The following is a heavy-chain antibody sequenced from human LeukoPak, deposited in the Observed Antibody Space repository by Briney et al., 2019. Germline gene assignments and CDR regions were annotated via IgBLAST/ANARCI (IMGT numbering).Heavy chain of an antibody. Sequence: SETLSLTCTVSGGSISSYYWSWIRQPAGKGLEWIGRIYTSGSTNYNPSLKSRVTMSVDTSKNQLSLKVSSVTAADTAVYYCARVFDSGSQAYFYYMDVWGKGTTVIISS. J-gene: IGHJ6*03. V-gene: IGHV4-4*07. D-gene: IGHD3-10*01. CDR2: IYTSGST. CDR1: GGSISSYY. CDR3: ARVFDSGSQAYFYYMDV.